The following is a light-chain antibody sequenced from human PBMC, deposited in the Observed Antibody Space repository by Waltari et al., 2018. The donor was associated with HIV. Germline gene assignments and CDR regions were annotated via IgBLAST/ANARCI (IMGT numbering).Light chain of an antibody. J-gene: IGLJ2*01. Sequence: YVLPQPPSVSVAPGQTARITCGGDHIAGRKVHWYQRRPGQAPALVVFDDSDRPSGIPERFSGSISGNTTTLIISRVEDGDEADYYCQVWDESNEQVVFGGGTRLTVL. V-gene: IGLV3-21*02. CDR3: QVWDESNEQVV. CDR1: HIAGRK. CDR2: DDS.